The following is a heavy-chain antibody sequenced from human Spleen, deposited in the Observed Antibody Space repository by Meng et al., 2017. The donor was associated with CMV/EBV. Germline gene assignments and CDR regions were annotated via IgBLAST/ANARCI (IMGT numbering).Heavy chain of an antibody. CDR3: ARGGGPVGYGWFDP. CDR2: MNPNSGNT. J-gene: IGHJ5*02. Sequence: ASVKVSCKASGYTFTSYGINWVRQAPGQGLEWMGWMNPNSGNTGYAQKFQGRVTITRNTSISTAYMELSSLRSEDTAVYYCARGGGPVGYGWFDPWGQGTLVTVSS. V-gene: IGHV1-8*03. D-gene: IGHD2-8*02. CDR1: GYTFTSYG.